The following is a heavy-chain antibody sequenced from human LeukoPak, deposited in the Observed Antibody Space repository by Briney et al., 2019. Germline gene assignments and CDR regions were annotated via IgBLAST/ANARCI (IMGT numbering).Heavy chain of an antibody. D-gene: IGHD3-3*01. CDR2: ISGSGGST. V-gene: IGHV3-23*01. J-gene: IGHJ4*02. CDR1: GFTFSSYT. Sequence: GGSLRLSCAASGFTFSSYTMHWVRQAPGKGLEWVSAISGSGGSTYYADSVKGRFTISRDNSMNTLYLQMNSLRAEDTAVFYCARGNEYYDFWSGYFYWGQGTLVTVSS. CDR3: ARGNEYYDFWSGYFY.